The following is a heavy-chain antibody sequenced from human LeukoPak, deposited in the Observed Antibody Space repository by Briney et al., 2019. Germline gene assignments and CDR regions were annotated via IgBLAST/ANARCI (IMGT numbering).Heavy chain of an antibody. Sequence: PGGSLRLSRAASGFTFSTYTMHWVRQAPGKGLEWVAVISYDGSNKYYADSVKGRFTISRDNSKNTLYLQMNSLRAEDTAVYYCARVALPQWLVREFDSWGQGTLVTVSS. CDR1: GFTFSTYT. D-gene: IGHD6-19*01. J-gene: IGHJ4*02. V-gene: IGHV3-30*04. CDR2: ISYDGSNK. CDR3: ARVALPQWLVREFDS.